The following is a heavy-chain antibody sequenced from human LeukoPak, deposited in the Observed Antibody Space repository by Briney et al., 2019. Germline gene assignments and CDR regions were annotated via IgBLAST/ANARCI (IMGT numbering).Heavy chain of an antibody. J-gene: IGHJ4*02. CDR2: ISSSSSYI. V-gene: IGHV3-21*01. CDR3: ARQWSGYRDY. CDR1: GFTFSSYS. D-gene: IGHD3-3*01. Sequence: GGSLRLSCAASGFTFSSYSMNWVRQAPGKGLEWVSSISSSSSYICYADSVKGRFTISRDNAKNSLYLQMNSLRAEDTAVYYCARQWSGYRDYWGQGTLVTVSS.